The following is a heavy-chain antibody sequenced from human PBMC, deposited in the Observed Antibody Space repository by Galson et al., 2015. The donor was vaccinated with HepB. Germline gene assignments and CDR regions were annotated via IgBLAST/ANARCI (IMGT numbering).Heavy chain of an antibody. CDR3: ASDCDGSGSFYNMLGY. V-gene: IGHV3-30*07. CDR2: ISSDYTSK. Sequence: SLRLSCAVSGFTFSRHAFHWVRQAPSRGLEWVALISSDYTSKFYADSVKGRLSISRDNSKDTVYLQMNSLRDEDTAVYYCASDCDGSGSFYNMLGYWGQGTMVTVSS. D-gene: IGHD3-10*01. J-gene: IGHJ4*02. CDR1: GFTFSRHA.